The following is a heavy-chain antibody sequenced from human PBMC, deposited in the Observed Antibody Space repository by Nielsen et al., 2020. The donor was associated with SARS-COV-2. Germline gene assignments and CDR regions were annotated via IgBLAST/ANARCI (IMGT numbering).Heavy chain of an antibody. CDR2: ISGSGGST. D-gene: IGHD3-10*01. CDR3: AKAYYYGSGSYWAKDY. CDR1: GFTFSSYA. J-gene: IGHJ4*02. Sequence: GESLKISCAASGFTFSSYAMSWVRQAPGKGLEWVSAISGSGGSTYYADSVKGRFTISRDNSKNTLYLQMNSLRAEDTAVYYCAKAYYYGSGSYWAKDYWGQGTLVTVSS. V-gene: IGHV3-23*01.